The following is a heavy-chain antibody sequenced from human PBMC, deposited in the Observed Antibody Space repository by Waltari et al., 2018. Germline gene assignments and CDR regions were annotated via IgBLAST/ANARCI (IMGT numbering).Heavy chain of an antibody. CDR1: GYTFTSYY. J-gene: IGHJ3*02. CDR3: ARDEETTASAGAFDI. Sequence: QVQLVQSGAEVKKPGASVKVSCKASGYTFTSYYMHWVRQAPGQGLEWMGIINPRGGSTSYAQKFQGRVTMTRDTATSTVYMELSSLRSEDTAVYYCARDEETTASAGAFDIWGQGTMVTVSS. D-gene: IGHD1-7*01. V-gene: IGHV1-46*01. CDR2: INPRGGST.